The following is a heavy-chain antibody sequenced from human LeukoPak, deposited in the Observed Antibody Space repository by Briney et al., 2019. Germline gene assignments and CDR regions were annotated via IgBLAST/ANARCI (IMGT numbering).Heavy chain of an antibody. CDR1: GGSISSSSYY. D-gene: IGHD3-10*01. CDR3: ARLTKRYGSGSPPYYFDY. V-gene: IGHV4-39*01. CDR2: IYYSGST. Sequence: PSETLSLTCTVSGGSISSSSYYWGWIRQPPGKGLEWIGSIYYSGSTYYNPSLKSRVTISVDTSKNQFSLKLSSVTAADTAVYYCARLTKRYGSGSPPYYFDYWGQGTLVTVSS. J-gene: IGHJ4*02.